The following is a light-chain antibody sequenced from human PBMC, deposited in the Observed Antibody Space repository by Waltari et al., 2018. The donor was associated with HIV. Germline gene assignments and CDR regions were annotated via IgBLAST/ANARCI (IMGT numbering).Light chain of an antibody. CDR1: SSDIGAYDF. V-gene: IGLV2-8*01. CDR3: SSYGDSLRVL. J-gene: IGLJ3*02. Sequence: QSALTQPPSASGSLGQSVTISCTGSSSDIGAYDFVSWFQQHPHSAPKLLLYEVTRRPSTGSDRFSGAGSGNTAFRTVAGLQPDDEATYFCSSYGDSLRVLFGGGTNVTV. CDR2: EVT.